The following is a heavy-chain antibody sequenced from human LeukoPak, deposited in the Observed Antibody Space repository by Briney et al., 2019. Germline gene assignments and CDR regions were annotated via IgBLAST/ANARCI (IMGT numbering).Heavy chain of an antibody. CDR1: GGSISSSSYY. D-gene: IGHD3-10*01. J-gene: IGHJ6*02. V-gene: IGHV4-39*07. Sequence: SETLSLTCTVSGGSISSSSYYWGWIRQPPGKGLEWIGSIYYSGSTYYNPSLKSRVTISVDKSKNQFSLQLNSVTPEDTAVYYCARMEREHYYGAYGMDVWGQGTTVTVSS. CDR2: IYYSGST. CDR3: ARMEREHYYGAYGMDV.